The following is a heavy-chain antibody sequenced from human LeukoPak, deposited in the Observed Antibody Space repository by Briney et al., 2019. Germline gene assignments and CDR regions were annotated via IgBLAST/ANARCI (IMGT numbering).Heavy chain of an antibody. CDR2: IKGDGSDK. V-gene: IGHV3-7*01. J-gene: IGHJ4*02. CDR1: GFTFSSSW. CDR3: ARRSAHDY. Sequence: PGGSLRLSCAASGFTFSSSWMTWVRQAPGKGLEWLANIKGDGSDKNYVDSVRDRFTISRDNTRNSLDLQMSSLRVDDTAIYYCARRSAHDYWGQGTLVTVSS.